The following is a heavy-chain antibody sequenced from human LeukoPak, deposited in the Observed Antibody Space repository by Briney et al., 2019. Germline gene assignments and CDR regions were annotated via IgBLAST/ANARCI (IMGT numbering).Heavy chain of an antibody. CDR2: ISGSGGST. Sequence: GGSLRLSCAASGFTFSSYAMSWVRQAPGKGLEWVAAISGSGGSTYYADSVKGRFTISRDNSKNTLYLQMNSLRAEATAVYYCAKAPRRGYSYGYWGQGTLVTVSS. J-gene: IGHJ4*02. CDR1: GFTFSSYA. CDR3: AKAPRRGYSYGY. V-gene: IGHV3-23*01. D-gene: IGHD5-18*01.